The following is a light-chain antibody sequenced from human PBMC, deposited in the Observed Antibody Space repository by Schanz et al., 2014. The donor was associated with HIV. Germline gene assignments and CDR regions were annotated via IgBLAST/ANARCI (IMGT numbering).Light chain of an antibody. CDR3: SSYAATSNVL. J-gene: IGLJ3*02. V-gene: IGLV2-8*01. CDR1: SSDIGAYDF. CDR2: DVS. Sequence: QSALTQPPSASGSPGQSVTISCTGTSSDIGAYDFVSWYQQHPGKAPKLMIYDVSNRPSGVSNRFSGSKSGNTASLTISGLQADDEADYYCSSYAATSNVLFGGGTKLTVL.